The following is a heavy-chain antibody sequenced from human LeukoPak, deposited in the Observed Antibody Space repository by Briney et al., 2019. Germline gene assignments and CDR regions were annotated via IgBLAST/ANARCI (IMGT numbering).Heavy chain of an antibody. Sequence: QPGASLRLSCAASGFTFSSYAMSWVRQAPGKGLEWVSAISGSGGSTYYADSVKGRFTISRDNSKNTLYLQMNSLRAEDTAVYYCAKDGGIAARGCGYYYYGMDVWGQGTTVTVSS. J-gene: IGHJ6*02. CDR2: ISGSGGST. CDR3: AKDGGIAARGCGYYYYGMDV. D-gene: IGHD6-6*01. CDR1: GFTFSSYA. V-gene: IGHV3-23*01.